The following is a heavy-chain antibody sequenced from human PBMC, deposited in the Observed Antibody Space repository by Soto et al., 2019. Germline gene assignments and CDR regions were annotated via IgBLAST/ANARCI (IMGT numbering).Heavy chain of an antibody. V-gene: IGHV3-30*18. Sequence: QVQLVESGGGVVQPGRSLRLSCAASGFTFSSYGMHWVRQAPGKGLEWVAVISYDGSDKYYADSVKGRFTISRDNSKNTLYLQMNSLRAEDTAVYYCAKDESPLNYGTRRGYWGQGTLVTVSS. D-gene: IGHD4-17*01. CDR1: GFTFSSYG. CDR2: ISYDGSDK. CDR3: AKDESPLNYGTRRGY. J-gene: IGHJ4*02.